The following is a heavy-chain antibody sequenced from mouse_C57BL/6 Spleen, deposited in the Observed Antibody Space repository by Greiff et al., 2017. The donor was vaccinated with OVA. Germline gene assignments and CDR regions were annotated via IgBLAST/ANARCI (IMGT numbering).Heavy chain of an antibody. J-gene: IGHJ2*01. V-gene: IGHV1-81*01. CDR3: ARSSDGYYPYYFDY. D-gene: IGHD2-3*01. Sequence: VQLQQSGAELARPGASVKLSCKASGYTFTSYGISWVKQRTGQGLEWIGEIYPRSGNTYYNEKFKGKATLTADKSSSTAYMELRSLTSEDSAVYFCARSSDGYYPYYFDYWGQGTTLTVSS. CDR2: IYPRSGNT. CDR1: GYTFTSYG.